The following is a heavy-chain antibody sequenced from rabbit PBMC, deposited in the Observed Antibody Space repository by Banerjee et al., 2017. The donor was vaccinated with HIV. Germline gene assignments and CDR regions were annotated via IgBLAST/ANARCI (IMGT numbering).Heavy chain of an antibody. CDR3: ASHADRSWWFTRLDL. V-gene: IGHV1S40*01. CDR2: INTSSGNT. CDR1: GFSLSNKYV. Sequence: QSLEESGGDLVKPGASLTLTCTASGFSLSNKYVMCWVRQAPGKGLEWIACINTSSGNTVYASWAKGRSTVSKTSSTTVTLQMTSLTAADTATYFCASHADRSWWFTRLDLWGQGTLVTVS. D-gene: IGHD4-2*01. J-gene: IGHJ3*01.